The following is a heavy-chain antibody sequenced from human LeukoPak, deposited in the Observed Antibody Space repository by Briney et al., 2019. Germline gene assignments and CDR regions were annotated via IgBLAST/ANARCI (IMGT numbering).Heavy chain of an antibody. CDR2: ISGSGSTV. J-gene: IGHJ4*02. D-gene: IGHD4-17*01. V-gene: IGHV3-11*01. CDR1: GFTFSDYF. CDR3: ARIVVGDYFFDY. Sequence: GGSLRLSCAASGFTFSDYFMSWIRQAPGEGLEWVSYISGSGSTVYYADSVKGRFTISRDNANNSLYLQMNSLRAEDTAVYYCARIVVGDYFFDYWGQGTLVTVSS.